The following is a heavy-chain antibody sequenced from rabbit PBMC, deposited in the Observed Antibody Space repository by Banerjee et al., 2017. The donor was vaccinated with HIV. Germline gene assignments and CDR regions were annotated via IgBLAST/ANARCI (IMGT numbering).Heavy chain of an antibody. J-gene: IGHJ3*01. D-gene: IGHD4-2*01. CDR1: GFSFSSDYD. V-gene: IGHV1S40*01. Sequence: QSLEESGGDLVKPGASLTLTCKASGFSFSSDYDMCWVRQAPGKGLEWIACIYTGDGGTYYASWAKGRFTVSKTSSTTVTLQMTSLTAADTATYFCARGYNAGYVADVYALTRLDLWGPGTLVTVS. CDR3: ARGYNAGYVADVYALTRLDL. CDR2: IYTGDGGT.